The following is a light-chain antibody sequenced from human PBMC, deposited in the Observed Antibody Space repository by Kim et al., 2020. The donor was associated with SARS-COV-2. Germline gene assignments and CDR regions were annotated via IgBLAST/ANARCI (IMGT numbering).Light chain of an antibody. CDR3: LLYYGGAQV. J-gene: IGLJ2*01. Sequence: PGGTVTLTCASHTEAVTIGYYSNWFQQKPGQAPRALIYNSRNKHSSTPARFSGSLLGGKAVLTLSSVQPEDEAVYYCLLYYGGAQVFGGGTQLTVL. V-gene: IGLV7-43*01. CDR2: NSR. CDR1: TEAVTIGYY.